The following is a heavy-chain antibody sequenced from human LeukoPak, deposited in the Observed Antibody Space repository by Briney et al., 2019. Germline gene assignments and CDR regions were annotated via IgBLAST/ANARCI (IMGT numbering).Heavy chain of an antibody. V-gene: IGHV5-51*01. CDR1: GYSFTSYW. CDR2: IYPGDSDT. J-gene: IGHJ6*02. Sequence: GESLKISCKGSGYSFTSYWIGRVRPMPGKGLEWMGIIYPGDSDTRHKPSFQGQVTMSADKSISTAYLQWSSLKAVDTAMYYCARCQRRYYYGMDVWGQGTTVTVSS. CDR3: ARCQRRYYYGMDV.